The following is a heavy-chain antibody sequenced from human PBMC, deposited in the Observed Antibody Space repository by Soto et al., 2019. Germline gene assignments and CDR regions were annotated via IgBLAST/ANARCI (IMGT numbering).Heavy chain of an antibody. CDR3: WRLPDIVVVVADTPVDAFDI. CDR1: GGTFSSYT. J-gene: IGHJ3*02. Sequence: ASVKVSCKASGGTFSSYTISLVRQAPVQVLELIVRIIPILFIANYAQKFQGRFTIASYRSTIASYIELSILISDYASVYYCWRLPDIVVVVADTPVDAFDIWGQGTMVTVSS. D-gene: IGHD2-15*01. CDR2: IIPILFIA. V-gene: IGHV1-69*02.